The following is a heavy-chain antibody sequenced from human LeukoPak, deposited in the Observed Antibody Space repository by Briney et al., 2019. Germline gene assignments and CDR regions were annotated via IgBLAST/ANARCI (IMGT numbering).Heavy chain of an antibody. V-gene: IGHV4-59*12. Sequence: PSETLSLTCTVSGGSISSYYWSWIRQPPGKGLEWIGYIYYSGSTNYNPSLKSRVTISVDTSKNQFSLKLSSVTAADTAVYYCARDPIHDFWSTYYTGLWGQGTLVTVSS. CDR1: GGSISSYY. D-gene: IGHD3-3*01. CDR2: IYYSGST. J-gene: IGHJ4*02. CDR3: ARDPIHDFWSTYYTGL.